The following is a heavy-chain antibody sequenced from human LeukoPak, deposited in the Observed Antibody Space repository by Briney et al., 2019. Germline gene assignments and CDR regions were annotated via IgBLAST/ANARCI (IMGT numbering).Heavy chain of an antibody. CDR3: AREGGDPRWLDP. V-gene: IGHV4-4*07. J-gene: IGHJ5*02. Sequence: IGRINNSRRTNYHPSLRSRVSMSVDRSKNQFSVTLSSVTAADTAVYFCAREGGDPRWLDPWGQGTLVTVSS. CDR2: INNSRRT. D-gene: IGHD6-25*01.